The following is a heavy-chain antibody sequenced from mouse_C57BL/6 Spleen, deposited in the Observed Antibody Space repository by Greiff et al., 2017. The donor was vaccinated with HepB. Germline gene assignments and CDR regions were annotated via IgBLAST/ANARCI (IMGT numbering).Heavy chain of an antibody. Sequence: QVQLQQSGPELVKPGASVKISCKASGYSFTSYYIHWVKQRPGQGLEWIGWIYPGSGNTKYNEKFKGKATLTADTSSSTAYMQLSSLTSEDSAVYYCAREDITTVVATGFDYWGQGTTLTVSS. CDR2: IYPGSGNT. CDR1: GYSFTSYY. D-gene: IGHD1-1*01. J-gene: IGHJ2*01. CDR3: AREDITTVVATGFDY. V-gene: IGHV1-66*01.